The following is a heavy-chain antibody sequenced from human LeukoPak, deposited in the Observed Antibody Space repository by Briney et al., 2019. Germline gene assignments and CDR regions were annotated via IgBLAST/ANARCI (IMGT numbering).Heavy chain of an antibody. CDR2: INPNSGGT. CDR3: ARALQSATMVRGARGDY. J-gene: IGHJ4*02. V-gene: IGHV1-2*02. Sequence: ASVKVSCKASGYTFTSYGISWVRQAPGQGLEWMGWINPNSGGTNYAQKFQGRVTMTRDTSISTAYMELSRLRSDDTAVYYCARALQSATMVRGARGDYWGQGTLVTVSS. D-gene: IGHD3-10*01. CDR1: GYTFTSYG.